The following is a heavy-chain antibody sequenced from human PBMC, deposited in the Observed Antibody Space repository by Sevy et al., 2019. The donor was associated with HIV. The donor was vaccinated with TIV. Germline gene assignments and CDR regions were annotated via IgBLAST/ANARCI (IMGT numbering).Heavy chain of an antibody. CDR3: ARSGGSYDYGMDV. J-gene: IGHJ6*02. Sequence: GGSLRLSCAASELTFSSYWMSWVRQAPGKGLEWVANIKQDGSEKYYVDSVKGRFTISRDNAKNSLYLQMNSLRAEDTAVYYSARSGGSYDYGMDVWGQGTTVTVSS. CDR2: IKQDGSEK. CDR1: ELTFSSYW. V-gene: IGHV3-7*01. D-gene: IGHD1-26*01.